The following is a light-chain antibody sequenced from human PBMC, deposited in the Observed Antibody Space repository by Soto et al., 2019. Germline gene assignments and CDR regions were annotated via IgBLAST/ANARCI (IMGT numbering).Light chain of an antibody. CDR1: QSISSY. CDR2: AAS. CDR3: HQSYSTPPMYP. V-gene: IGKV1-39*01. Sequence: DIQMTQSPSSLSASVGDRVTITSRASQSISSYLNWYQQKPGKAPKLLIYAASSLQSGVPSSFSGSGSGTDFTLTISSLQPEDFATYYCHQSYSTPPMYPFGQGTKLEIK. J-gene: IGKJ2*01.